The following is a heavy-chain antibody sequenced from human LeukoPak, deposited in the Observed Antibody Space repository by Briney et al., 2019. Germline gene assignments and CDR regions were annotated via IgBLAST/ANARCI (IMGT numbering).Heavy chain of an antibody. CDR2: ISSSSSTI. D-gene: IGHD3-10*01. CDR3: AREAGSYYNVGYFDY. J-gene: IGHJ4*02. CDR1: GFTFSSYS. V-gene: IGHV3-48*04. Sequence: GGSLRLSCAASGFTFSSYSMNWVRQAPGKGLEWVSYISSSSSTIYYADSVKGRFTISRDNAKNSLYLQMNSLRAEDTAVYYCAREAGSYYNVGYFDYWGQGTLVTVSS.